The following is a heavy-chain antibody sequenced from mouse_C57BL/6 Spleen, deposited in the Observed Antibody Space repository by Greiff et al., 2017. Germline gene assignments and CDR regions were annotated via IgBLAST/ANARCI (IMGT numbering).Heavy chain of an antibody. J-gene: IGHJ1*03. Sequence: QVQLQQSGPELVKPGASVKISCKASGYAFSSSWMNWVKQRPGKGLEWIGRIYPGDGDTNYNGKFKGKATLTADKSSSTAYMQLSSLTSEDPAVYFCASSTVVATHWYFDVWGTGTTVTVSS. D-gene: IGHD1-1*01. CDR3: ASSTVVATHWYFDV. CDR1: GYAFSSSW. CDR2: IYPGDGDT. V-gene: IGHV1-82*01.